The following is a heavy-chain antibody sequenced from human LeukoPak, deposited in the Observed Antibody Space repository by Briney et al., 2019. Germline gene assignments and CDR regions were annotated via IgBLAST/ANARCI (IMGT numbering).Heavy chain of an antibody. Sequence: GESLKISCKGSGYSFTSYWIGWVRQMPGKGLEWMGIIYPGDSDTRYSPSFQGQVTISADKSISTAYLQWSSLKASDTAMYYCVSGAGMEPKGSWFDPWGQGTLVTVSS. CDR1: GYSFTSYW. J-gene: IGHJ5*02. CDR3: VSGAGMEPKGSWFDP. D-gene: IGHD1-14*01. V-gene: IGHV5-51*01. CDR2: IYPGDSDT.